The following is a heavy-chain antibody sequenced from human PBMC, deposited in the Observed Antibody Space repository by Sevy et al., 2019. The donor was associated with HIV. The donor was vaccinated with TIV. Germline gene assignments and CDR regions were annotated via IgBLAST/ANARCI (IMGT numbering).Heavy chain of an antibody. CDR3: ASKGGSRPNDAFDT. J-gene: IGHJ3*02. Sequence: GSLRLSCEASGFSFNWDWMSLVRQTPEKGVGWVANINQGGREKNYVDSVKGRFTISRDNAKNSLYLQMNSLRAEDTAVYYCASKGGSRPNDAFDTWGQGTMVTVSS. CDR1: GFSFNWDW. CDR2: INQGGREK. D-gene: IGHD3-10*01. V-gene: IGHV3-7*01.